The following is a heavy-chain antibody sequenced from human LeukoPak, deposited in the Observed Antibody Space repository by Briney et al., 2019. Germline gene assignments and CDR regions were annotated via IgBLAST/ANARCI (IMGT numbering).Heavy chain of an antibody. Sequence: ASVKVSCKASGYTFTSYAMHWVRQAPGQRLEWMGWINAGNGNTKYSQKFQGRVTITRDTSASTAYMELSSLRSEDTAVYYCARVSRDILTGPPLGWFDPRGQGTLVTVSS. CDR2: INAGNGNT. J-gene: IGHJ5*02. CDR3: ARVSRDILTGPPLGWFDP. CDR1: GYTFTSYA. V-gene: IGHV1-3*01. D-gene: IGHD3-9*01.